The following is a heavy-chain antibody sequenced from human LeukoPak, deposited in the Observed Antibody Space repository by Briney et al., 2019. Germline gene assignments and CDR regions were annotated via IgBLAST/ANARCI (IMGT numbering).Heavy chain of an antibody. D-gene: IGHD2-15*01. CDR1: GFTFSSYG. V-gene: IGHV3-30*02. Sequence: GGSLRLSCATSGFTFSSYGMHWVRQAPGKGLEWVAFIRYDGSNKYYADSVKGRFTISRDNSKNTLYLQMNSLRAEDTAVYSCAKEYCSGGSCYSSITLFYYWGQGTLVTVSS. CDR2: IRYDGSNK. J-gene: IGHJ4*02. CDR3: AKEYCSGGSCYSSITLFYY.